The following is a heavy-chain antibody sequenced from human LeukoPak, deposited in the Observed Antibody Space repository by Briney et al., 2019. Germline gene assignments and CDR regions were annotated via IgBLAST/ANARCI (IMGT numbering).Heavy chain of an antibody. CDR2: ISAYNGNT. Sequence: ASVKVSCKASGYTFTSYGISWVRQAPGQGLEWMGWISAYNGNTDYAQKLQGRVTMTTDTSTSTAYMELRSLRSDDTAVYYCARDRLSYYYYDSRECFDYWGQGTLVTVSS. D-gene: IGHD3-22*01. CDR3: ARDRLSYYYYDSRECFDY. V-gene: IGHV1-18*01. CDR1: GYTFTSYG. J-gene: IGHJ4*02.